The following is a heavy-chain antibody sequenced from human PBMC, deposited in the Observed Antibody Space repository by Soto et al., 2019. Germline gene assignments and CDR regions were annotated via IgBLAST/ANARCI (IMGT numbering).Heavy chain of an antibody. CDR3: ASERYCSSTSCYSGFDP. CDR1: GYTFTGYY. J-gene: IGHJ5*02. Sequence: RASVKVSCKASGYTFTGYYMHWVRQAPGQGLEWMGWINPNSGGTNYAQKFQGRVTMTRDTSISTAYMELSRLRSDDTAVYYCASERYCSSTSCYSGFDPWGQGTLVTVSS. V-gene: IGHV1-2*02. CDR2: INPNSGGT. D-gene: IGHD2-2*01.